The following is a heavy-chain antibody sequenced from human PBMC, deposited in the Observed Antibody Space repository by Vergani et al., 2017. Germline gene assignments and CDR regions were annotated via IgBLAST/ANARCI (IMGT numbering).Heavy chain of an antibody. Sequence: QVQLQQWGAGLLKPSETLSLTCAVYGGSFSGYYWSWIRQPPGKGLEWIGEINHSGSTNYNPSLKSRVTISVDTSKNQFSLKLSSVTAADTAVYYCARGRHPPRRXYGSGSYRSDRSTTIDYWGQGTLVTVSS. CDR1: GGSFSGYY. J-gene: IGHJ4*02. D-gene: IGHD3-10*01. CDR2: INHSGST. CDR3: ARGRHPPRRXYGSGSYRSDRSTTIDY. V-gene: IGHV4-34*01.